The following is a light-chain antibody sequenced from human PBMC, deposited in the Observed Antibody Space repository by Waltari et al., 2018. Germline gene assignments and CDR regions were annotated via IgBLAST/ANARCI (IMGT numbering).Light chain of an antibody. CDR3: QQYNKWPPL. Sequence: EIVMTQSPATLSVSPGERVTLSCGASESVSSKLAWYQQKPGQAPRLLIYCASTRGTGIPARFSGRGSGTEFTLTISSLQSEDFAIYYCQQYNKWPPLFGQGTRLEIK. V-gene: IGKV3-15*01. CDR2: CAS. J-gene: IGKJ5*01. CDR1: ESVSSK.